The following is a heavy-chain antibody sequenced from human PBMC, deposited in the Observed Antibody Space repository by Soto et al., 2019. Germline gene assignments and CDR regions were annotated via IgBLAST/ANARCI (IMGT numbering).Heavy chain of an antibody. CDR1: GFTFNRHA. CDR2: ISRDGNNK. Sequence: QVQLVASGGGVVHLGRSLTLSCAASGFTFNRHARHWVRQSPGKGLEWVTVISRDGNNKYSADSVKGRFTISRDNAKNTVILQMNSLRRRDTAIYYCARSRSGAVADSFDYWGQGTPVTVSS. D-gene: IGHD3-10*01. J-gene: IGHJ4*02. V-gene: IGHV3-30-3*01. CDR3: ARSRSGAVADSFDY.